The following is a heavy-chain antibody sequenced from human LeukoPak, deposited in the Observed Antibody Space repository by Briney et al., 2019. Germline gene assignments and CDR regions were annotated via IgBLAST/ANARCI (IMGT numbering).Heavy chain of an antibody. CDR2: INWNGGST. J-gene: IGHJ4*02. Sequence: PGGSLRLSCAASGFTFDDYGMSWVRQAPGKGLKWVSGINWNGGSTGYADSVKGRFTISRDNAKNSLYLQMNSLRAEDTALYHCARAGYRGSGRFFDYWGQGTLVTVSS. V-gene: IGHV3-20*01. CDR3: ARAGYRGSGRFFDY. D-gene: IGHD3-10*01. CDR1: GFTFDDYG.